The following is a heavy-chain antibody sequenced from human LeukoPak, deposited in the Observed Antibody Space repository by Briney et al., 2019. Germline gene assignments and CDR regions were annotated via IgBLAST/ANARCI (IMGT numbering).Heavy chain of an antibody. D-gene: IGHD3-9*01. Sequence: GGSLRLSCAASGFTFSSYAMHWVRQAPGEGLEWVRLISSDGDNRYYADSVKGRFTISRDNSKNTLSLQMNSLRPEDTAVYYCARDRLPYYDILTAYYVDYWGRGTLVTVSS. J-gene: IGHJ4*02. CDR1: GFTFSSYA. V-gene: IGHV3-30-3*01. CDR2: ISSDGDNR. CDR3: ARDRLPYYDILTAYYVDY.